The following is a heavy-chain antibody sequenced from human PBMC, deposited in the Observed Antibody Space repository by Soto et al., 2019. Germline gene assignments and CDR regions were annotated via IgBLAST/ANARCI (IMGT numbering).Heavy chain of an antibody. CDR2: ISNRGDT. Sequence: PGGSLRLSCTASGFIVSDTYVNWVRQAPGKGLEWVSVISNRGDTHYADSVRGRFSLSRDISDNTLHLQMNNLRVEDTAVYYCAREPRYCCGGSCSITGDAYDIWGQGKMVTVSS. D-gene: IGHD2-15*01. CDR3: AREPRYCCGGSCSITGDAYDI. V-gene: IGHV3-66*01. CDR1: GFIVSDTY. J-gene: IGHJ3*02.